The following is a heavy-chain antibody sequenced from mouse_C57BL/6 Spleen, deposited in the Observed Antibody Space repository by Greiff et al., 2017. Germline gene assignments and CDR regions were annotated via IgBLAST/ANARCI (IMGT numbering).Heavy chain of an antibody. Sequence: EVKLVESGGGLVKPGGSLKLSCAASGFTFSSYAMSWVRQTPEKRLAWVATISDGGSSTYYPDNVKGRFTISRDNAKNNLYLQMSHLKSEDTAMYYCAREGANWEDYFDYWGQGTTLTVSS. CDR2: ISDGGSST. J-gene: IGHJ2*01. CDR1: GFTFSSYA. CDR3: AREGANWEDYFDY. V-gene: IGHV5-4*01. D-gene: IGHD4-1*01.